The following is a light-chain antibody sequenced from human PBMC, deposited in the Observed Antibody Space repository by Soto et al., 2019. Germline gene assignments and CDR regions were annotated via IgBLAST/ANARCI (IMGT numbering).Light chain of an antibody. CDR1: QALSNY. V-gene: IGKV1-5*03. J-gene: IGKJ1*01. Sequence: DIQLTQSPSVLSASVGDTASPTRRASQALSNYLAWYQQKPGKGPKLLIYKASHLESGVPSRFSGSGSGTEFALTISSLQPGDFATYYCQHYNTYPWTFGHGTKVDIK. CDR3: QHYNTYPWT. CDR2: KAS.